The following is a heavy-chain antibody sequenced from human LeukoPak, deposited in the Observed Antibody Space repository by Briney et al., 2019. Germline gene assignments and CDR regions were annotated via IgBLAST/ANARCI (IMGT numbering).Heavy chain of an antibody. CDR3: TSERGGSSFDFVY. CDR2: ISYDGSEK. Sequence: PGKSLRLSCAASGFTFSNYVMHWVRQAPGQGLEWVAFISYDGSEKYYADSAKGRFTISRDNSENTLHLQLNSLRAEDTALYYCTSERGGSSFDFVYWGQGALVTVSS. J-gene: IGHJ4*02. CDR1: GFTFSNYV. D-gene: IGHD2-2*01. V-gene: IGHV3-30*04.